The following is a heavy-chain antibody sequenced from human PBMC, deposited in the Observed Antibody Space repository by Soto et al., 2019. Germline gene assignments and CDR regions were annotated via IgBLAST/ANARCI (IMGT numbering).Heavy chain of an antibody. Sequence: EVQLVESGGGLVQPGGSLRLSCAASGFTFSSYSMNWVRQAPGKGLEWVSYICSSSSTIYDADSVKGRFTISRDNAKNSLYLQMNSLRAEDTAVYYCARDGLLWFGELYGWFDPWGQGTLVTVSS. J-gene: IGHJ5*02. CDR2: ICSSSSTI. D-gene: IGHD3-10*01. CDR1: GFTFSSYS. V-gene: IGHV3-48*01. CDR3: ARDGLLWFGELYGWFDP.